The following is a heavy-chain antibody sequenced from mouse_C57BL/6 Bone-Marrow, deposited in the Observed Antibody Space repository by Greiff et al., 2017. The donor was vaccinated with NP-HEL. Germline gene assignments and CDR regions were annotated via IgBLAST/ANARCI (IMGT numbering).Heavy chain of an antibody. CDR3: ARDGVAMDY. V-gene: IGHV5-4*01. J-gene: IGHJ4*01. Sequence: EVMLVESGGGLVKPGGSLKLSCAASGFTFSSYAMSWVRQTPEKRLEWVATISDGGSYTYYPDNVKGRFTISRDNAKNNLYLQMSHLKSEDTAMYYCARDGVAMDYWGQGTSVTVSS. CDR2: ISDGGSYT. CDR1: GFTFSSYA.